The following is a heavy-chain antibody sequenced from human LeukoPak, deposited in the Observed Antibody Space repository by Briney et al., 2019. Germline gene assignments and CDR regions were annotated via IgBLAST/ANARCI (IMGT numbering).Heavy chain of an antibody. J-gene: IGHJ1*01. V-gene: IGHV3-9*01. CDR1: GFTFDDYA. CDR2: ISWNSGSI. CDR3: AKDKRGSGWSFQH. D-gene: IGHD6-19*01. Sequence: GGSLRLSCAASGFTFDDYAMHWVRQAPGKGLEWVSGISWNSGSIGYADSVKGRFTISRDNAKNSLYLQMNSLRAEDTALYYCAKDKRGSGWSFQHWGQGTLVTVSS.